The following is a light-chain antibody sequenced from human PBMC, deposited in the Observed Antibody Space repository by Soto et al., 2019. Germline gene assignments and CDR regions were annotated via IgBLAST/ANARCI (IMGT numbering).Light chain of an antibody. Sequence: QSVLTQPPSASGTPGQRVSISCSGSSSNIGSNTVSWYQHLPGTAPKLLIYTNNHRPSGVPDRFSGSKSGTSASLAISGLQSDDEAAYYCAAWDDSLDGHVVFGGGTQLTVL. V-gene: IGLV1-44*01. CDR1: SSNIGSNT. CDR2: TNN. J-gene: IGLJ2*01. CDR3: AAWDDSLDGHVV.